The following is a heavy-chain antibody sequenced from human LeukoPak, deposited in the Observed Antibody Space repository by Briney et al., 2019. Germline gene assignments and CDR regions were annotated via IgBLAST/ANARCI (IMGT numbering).Heavy chain of an antibody. D-gene: IGHD6-13*01. CDR3: ARDLQQLVPGGFDY. Sequence: SQTLSLTCAISGDSVSSNSAAWNWIRQSPSRGLEWLGRTYYRSKWYNDYAVSVKSRITISPDTSKNQFSLQLNSVTPEDTAVYYCARDLQQLVPGGFDYWGQGTLVTVSS. CDR1: GDSVSSNSAA. CDR2: TYYRSKWYN. J-gene: IGHJ4*02. V-gene: IGHV6-1*01.